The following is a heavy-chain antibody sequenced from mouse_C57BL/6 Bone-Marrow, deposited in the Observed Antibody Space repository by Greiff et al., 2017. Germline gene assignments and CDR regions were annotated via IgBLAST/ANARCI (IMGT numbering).Heavy chain of an antibody. CDR1: GYTFTSYG. CDR3: ARYPTGDWYFDV. CDR2: IYPRSGNT. Sequence: VQLVESGAELARPGASVKLSCKASGYTFTSYGISWVKQRTGQGLEWIGEIYPRSGNTYYNEKFKGKATLTADKSSSTAYMELRSLTSEDSAVYFCARYPTGDWYFDVWGTGTTVTVSS. V-gene: IGHV1-81*01. J-gene: IGHJ1*03. D-gene: IGHD4-1*02.